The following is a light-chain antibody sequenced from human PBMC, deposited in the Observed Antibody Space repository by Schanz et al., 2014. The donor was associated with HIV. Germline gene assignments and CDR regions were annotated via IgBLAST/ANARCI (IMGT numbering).Light chain of an antibody. J-gene: IGLJ3*02. CDR2: ATY. CDR3: AGWDDSLNVWV. V-gene: IGLV1-44*01. CDR1: SSNIKMNA. Sequence: QSVLTQPPSASGTPGQRVTISCSGSSSNIKMNAVNWYQHLPGMGPKLLIYATYNRPSGVPDRFSGSGSDTSAFLAISGLQSEDEADYYCAGWDDSLNVWVFGGGTKLTVL.